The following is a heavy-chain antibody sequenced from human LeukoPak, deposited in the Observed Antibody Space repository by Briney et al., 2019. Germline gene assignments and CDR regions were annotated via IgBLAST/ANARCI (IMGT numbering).Heavy chain of an antibody. D-gene: IGHD2-2*01. Sequence: GGSLRLSCTASGFTFGDYAMSWFRQAPGKGLEWVGFIRSKAYGGTTEYAASVKGRFTISRDDSKSIAYLQMNSLKTEDTAVYYCTRTIVVVPAAPRGYFDYWGQGTLVTVSS. CDR3: TRTIVVVPAAPRGYFDY. J-gene: IGHJ4*02. CDR2: IRSKAYGGTT. V-gene: IGHV3-49*03. CDR1: GFTFGDYA.